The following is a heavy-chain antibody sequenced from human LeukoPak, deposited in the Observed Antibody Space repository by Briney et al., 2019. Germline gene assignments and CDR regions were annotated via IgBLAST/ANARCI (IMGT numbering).Heavy chain of an antibody. V-gene: IGHV3-7*02. CDR1: GFPFSGYA. J-gene: IGHJ4*02. CDR3: ARYRGGGDYDY. Sequence: GGSLRLSCAASGFPFSGYAMHWVRQAPGKGLEWVANIKQDGSDKYYVDSVKGRFTIFRDNAKNSLYLQMNSLRAEDTAVYYCARYRGGGDYDYWGQGTLVTVSP. D-gene: IGHD4-17*01. CDR2: IKQDGSDK.